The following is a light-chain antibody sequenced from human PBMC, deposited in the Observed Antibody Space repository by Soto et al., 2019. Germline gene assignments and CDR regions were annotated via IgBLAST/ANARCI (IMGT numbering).Light chain of an antibody. V-gene: IGLV2-14*03. CDR3: SSYTSTTTLVV. J-gene: IGLJ3*02. CDR1: SSDIGAFNY. CDR2: DVN. Sequence: QSALTQPASVSGSPGQSITISCTGTSSDIGAFNYVSWYQQHPGKVPKLLIYDVNNRASGISYRFSGSKSGKTASLTISGLQAEDEADYYCSSYTSTTTLVVFGGGTQLTVL.